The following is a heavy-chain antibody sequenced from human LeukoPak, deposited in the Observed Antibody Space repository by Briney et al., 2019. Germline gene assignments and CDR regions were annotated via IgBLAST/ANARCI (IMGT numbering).Heavy chain of an antibody. Sequence: GGSLRLSCAASGFTFDDYAMRWVRHAPGKGLEWVSGISWNSGSIGYADSVKGRFTISRDNAKNSLYLQMNSLRAEDTALYYCAKDMADYDFWSGSPQGMDVWGQGTTVTVSS. CDR3: AKDMADYDFWSGSPQGMDV. J-gene: IGHJ6*02. D-gene: IGHD3-3*01. CDR1: GFTFDDYA. V-gene: IGHV3-9*01. CDR2: ISWNSGSI.